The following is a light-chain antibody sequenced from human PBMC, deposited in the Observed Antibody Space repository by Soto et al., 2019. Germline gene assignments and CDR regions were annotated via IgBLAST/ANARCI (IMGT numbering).Light chain of an antibody. V-gene: IGKV1-5*03. CDR3: QPYTRHSRT. CDR1: QTISSW. CDR2: KAS. Sequence: HMTRCPCTLSVSLGDIVTITCRASQTISSWLAWYQQKPGKAPKLLIYKASNLKSGVPSRFSGSGYGTELTLTISRLQPDDFATYYCQPYTRHSRTSGQATKVDLK. J-gene: IGKJ1*01.